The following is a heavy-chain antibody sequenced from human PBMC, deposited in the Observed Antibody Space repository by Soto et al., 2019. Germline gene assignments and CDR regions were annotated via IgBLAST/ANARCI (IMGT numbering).Heavy chain of an antibody. CDR3: ATHPYYDSSGYYSLDAFDI. Sequence: GGSLRLSCAASGFTFSSYSMNWVRQAPGKGLEWVSSISSSSSYIYYADSVKGRFTISRDNAKNSLYLQMNSLRAEDTAVYYCATHPYYDSSGYYSLDAFDIWGQGTMVTVSS. CDR2: ISSSSSYI. D-gene: IGHD3-22*01. CDR1: GFTFSSYS. V-gene: IGHV3-21*01. J-gene: IGHJ3*02.